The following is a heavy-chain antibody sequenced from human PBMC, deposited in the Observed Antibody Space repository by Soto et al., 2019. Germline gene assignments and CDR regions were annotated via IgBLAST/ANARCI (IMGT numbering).Heavy chain of an antibody. CDR3: ARDMGFGELSASDY. CDR1: GGTFSSYT. D-gene: IGHD3-10*01. CDR2: IIPILGIA. Sequence: QVQLVQSGAEVKKPGSSVKVSCKASGGTFSSYTISWVRQAPGQGLEWMGRIIPILGIANYAQKFQGRVTITADKSTSTTYMELSSLRSADTAVYYCARDMGFGELSASDYWGQGTLVTVSS. J-gene: IGHJ4*02. V-gene: IGHV1-69*08.